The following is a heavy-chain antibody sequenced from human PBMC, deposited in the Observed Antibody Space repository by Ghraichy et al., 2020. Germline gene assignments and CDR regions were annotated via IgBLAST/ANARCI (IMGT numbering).Heavy chain of an antibody. CDR3: ARDQRAAHLLAVPFDI. CDR2: ISSSGTTI. CDR1: GFTFSSYS. D-gene: IGHD2-2*01. J-gene: IGHJ3*02. V-gene: IGHV3-48*02. Sequence: GGSLRLSCAASGFTFSSYSMNWVRQTPGKGLEWVSYISSSGTTIYYADSVKGRFTISRDNAKNSLYLQMNSLRDEDTAVYYCARDQRAAHLLAVPFDIWGQGIMVTGFS.